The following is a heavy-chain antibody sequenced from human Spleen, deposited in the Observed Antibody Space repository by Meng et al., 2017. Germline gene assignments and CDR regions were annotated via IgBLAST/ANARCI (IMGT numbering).Heavy chain of an antibody. CDR3: ARDPAAFDF. Sequence: QVQLQQAGPGLVKLSHTLSLTCAISGDSVSTNSAAWNWIRQSPSGGLEWLGRTYYKSKWYNDYAESVKSRITINPDTSKNQFSLQLNSVTPEDTAVYYCARDPAAFDFWGQGTLVTVSS. D-gene: IGHD6-25*01. CDR1: GDSVSTNSAA. CDR2: TYYKSKWYN. V-gene: IGHV6-1*01. J-gene: IGHJ4*02.